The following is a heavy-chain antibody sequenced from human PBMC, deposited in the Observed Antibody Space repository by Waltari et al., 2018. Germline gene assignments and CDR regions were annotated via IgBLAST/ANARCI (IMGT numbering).Heavy chain of an antibody. D-gene: IGHD6-13*01. J-gene: IGHJ4*02. CDR1: GGSISSHY. CDR2: IYYSGST. V-gene: IGHV4-59*11. Sequence: QVQLQESGPGLVKPSETLSLTGTDSGGSISSHYWSWIRQPPGKGLEWIGYIYYSGSTNYNPSLKSRVTISVDTSKNQFSLKLSSVTAADTAVYYCARDRGRVAAAGSGGFDYWGQGTLVTVSS. CDR3: ARDRGRVAAAGSGGFDY.